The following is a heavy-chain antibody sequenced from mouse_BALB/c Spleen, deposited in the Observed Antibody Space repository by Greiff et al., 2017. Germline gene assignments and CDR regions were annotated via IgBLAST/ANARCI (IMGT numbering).Heavy chain of an antibody. D-gene: IGHD2-10*02. CDR1: GFTFSSYG. Sequence: DVQLVESGGGLVQPGGSLKLSCAASGFTFSSYGMSWVRQTPDKRLELVATINSNGGSTYYPDSVKGRFTISRDNAKNTLYLQMSSLRSEDPAMYYCAGAYGNYPYYAMDYWGQGTSVTVSS. J-gene: IGHJ4*01. CDR2: INSNGGST. CDR3: AGAYGNYPYYAMDY. V-gene: IGHV5-6-3*01.